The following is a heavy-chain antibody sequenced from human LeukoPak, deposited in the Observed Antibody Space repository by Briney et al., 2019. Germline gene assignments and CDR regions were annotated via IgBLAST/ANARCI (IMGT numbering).Heavy chain of an antibody. V-gene: IGHV1-24*01. CDR2: FDPEDGEI. Sequence: EASVSVSCKVSEYTLTELSMHWVRQAPGKGLEWLGGFDPEDGEIIYAQKFQGRVTMSDDTSTDTAYMELGSLRSDDTAVYYCAADRGDYSGSYWTAFDIWGQGTMVTVSS. CDR3: AADRGDYSGSYWTAFDI. D-gene: IGHD1-26*01. CDR1: EYTLTELS. J-gene: IGHJ3*02.